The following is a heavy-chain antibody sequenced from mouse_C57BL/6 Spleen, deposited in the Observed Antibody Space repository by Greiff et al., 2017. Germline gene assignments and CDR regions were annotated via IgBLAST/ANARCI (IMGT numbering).Heavy chain of an antibody. V-gene: IGHV1-15*01. Sequence: QVQLQQSGAELVRPGASVTLSCKASGYTFTDYEMHWVKQTPVHGLEWIGAIDPETGGTAYNQKFKGKAILTADKASSTAYMELRSLTSEDAAVYSCTREGACFYYWGQGTTLTVSS. CDR2: IDPETGGT. CDR3: TREGACFYY. J-gene: IGHJ2*01. CDR1: GYTFTDYE.